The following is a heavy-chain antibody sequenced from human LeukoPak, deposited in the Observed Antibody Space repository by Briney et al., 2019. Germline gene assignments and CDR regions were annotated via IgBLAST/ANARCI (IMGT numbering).Heavy chain of an antibody. D-gene: IGHD2/OR15-2a*01. Sequence: GGSLRLSCAASGFTFSSYAMHWVRQAPGKGLEWVAVISYDGSNKYYADSVKGRFTISRDNAKNSLYLQMNSLRAEGTAVYYSASFLPQTMDVWGQGTTVTVSS. V-gene: IGHV3-30-3*01. CDR2: ISYDGSNK. CDR1: GFTFSSYA. CDR3: ASFLPQTMDV. J-gene: IGHJ6*02.